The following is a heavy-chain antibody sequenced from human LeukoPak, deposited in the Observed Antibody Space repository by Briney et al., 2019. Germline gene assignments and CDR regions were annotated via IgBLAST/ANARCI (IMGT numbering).Heavy chain of an antibody. V-gene: IGHV1-18*01. D-gene: IGHD3-16*02. J-gene: IGHJ5*02. Sequence: ASVKVSCKASGGTFSSYAISWVRQAPGQGLEWMGWISAYNGNTNYAQKLQGRVTMTTDTSTSTAYMELRSLRSDDTAVYYCARGGLFRITFGGVIVIRENWFDPWGQGTLVTVSS. CDR1: GGTFSSYA. CDR2: ISAYNGNT. CDR3: ARGGLFRITFGGVIVIRENWFDP.